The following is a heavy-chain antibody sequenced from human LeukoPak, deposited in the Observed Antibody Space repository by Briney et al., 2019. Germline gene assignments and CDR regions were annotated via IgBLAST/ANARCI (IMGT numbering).Heavy chain of an antibody. CDR3: ARDQASSSSSPY. CDR1: GMTVSSNY. Sequence: GGSLRLSCAASGMTVSSNYIMWVRQPPGKGLEWVSSIYTGGSTYYADAVKGRFTISRDNSKNTVNLQMNSLRAEDTAVCYCARDQASSSSSPYWGQGTLVTVSS. V-gene: IGHV3-66*01. J-gene: IGHJ4*02. D-gene: IGHD2-2*01. CDR2: IYTGGST.